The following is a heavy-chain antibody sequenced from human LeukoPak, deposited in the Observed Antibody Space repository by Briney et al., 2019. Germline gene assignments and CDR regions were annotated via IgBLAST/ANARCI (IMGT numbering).Heavy chain of an antibody. CDR3: ATFLFSYFFNI. CDR1: GYTLTQLT. V-gene: IGHV1-24*01. CDR2: FDPEDGET. J-gene: IGHJ3*02. D-gene: IGHD2/OR15-2a*01. Sequence: ASVRVSCKVSGYTLTQLTMHWVRQAPGKGLEWMGGFDPEDGETKYAQKFQGRVTMTEDTSTDTAYMELSSLRSEDTAVDYCATFLFSYFFNIGGKGKMVTVS.